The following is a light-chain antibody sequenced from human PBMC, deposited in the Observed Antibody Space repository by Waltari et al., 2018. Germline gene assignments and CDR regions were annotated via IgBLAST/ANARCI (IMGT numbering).Light chain of an antibody. J-gene: IGLJ3*02. V-gene: IGLV2-14*03. CDR1: SSDVGGSAY. CDR2: DVT. Sequence: QSALTQPASVSGSPGQSITISCTGTSSDVGGSAYVSWSQQHPGKAPKRLIYDVTKRPSGVSNRFSGSTSANTASLTISGLQAEDEADYYCFSYRRSSTWVFGEGTKLTVL. CDR3: FSYRRSSTWV.